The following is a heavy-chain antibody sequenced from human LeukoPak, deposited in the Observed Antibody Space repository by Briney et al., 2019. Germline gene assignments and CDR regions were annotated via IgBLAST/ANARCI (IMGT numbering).Heavy chain of an antibody. Sequence: PGGSLRLSCAASGFTFSSYGVSWVRQAPGKGLEWVSAISGSGGSTYYADSVKGRFTISRDNSKNTLYLQMNSLRAEDTAVYYCAKVTDFYDSSGYYVDDAFDIWGQGTMVTVSS. J-gene: IGHJ3*02. V-gene: IGHV3-23*01. D-gene: IGHD3-22*01. CDR3: AKVTDFYDSSGYYVDDAFDI. CDR2: ISGSGGST. CDR1: GFTFSSYG.